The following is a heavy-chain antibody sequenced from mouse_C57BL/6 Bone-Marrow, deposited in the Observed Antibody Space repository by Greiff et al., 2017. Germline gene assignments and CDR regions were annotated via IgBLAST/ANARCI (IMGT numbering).Heavy chain of an antibody. CDR3: ARRGTLLRYRDY. Sequence: VKLMESGPELVKPGASVKLSCKASGYTFTSYDINWVKQRPGQGLEWIGWIYPRAGSTKYNEKFKGKATLTVDTSSSTAYMELHSLTSEDSAVYYCARRGTLLRYRDYWGQGTTLTVSA. V-gene: IGHV1-85*01. CDR2: IYPRAGST. D-gene: IGHD1-1*01. J-gene: IGHJ2*01. CDR1: GYTFTSYD.